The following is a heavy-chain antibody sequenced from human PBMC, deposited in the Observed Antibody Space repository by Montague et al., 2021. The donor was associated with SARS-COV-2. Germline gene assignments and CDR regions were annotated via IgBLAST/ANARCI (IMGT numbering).Heavy chain of an antibody. J-gene: IGHJ3*02. Sequence: SLRLSCAASGFTFSNYAVRWFRQAPGKGLEWVSVTYSGDSSTYYADSVKGRFTISRDNSKNTLYLQMNSLRAEDTAVYYCAKFQGFELGAFDIWGQGTMVTVSS. CDR1: GFTFSNYA. D-gene: IGHD3-10*01. V-gene: IGHV3-23*03. CDR2: TYSGDSST. CDR3: AKFQGFELGAFDI.